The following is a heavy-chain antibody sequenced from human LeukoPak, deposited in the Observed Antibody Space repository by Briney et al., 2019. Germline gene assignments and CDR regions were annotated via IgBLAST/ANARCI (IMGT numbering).Heavy chain of an antibody. Sequence: PGGSLRLSCAASGFTFSSHAMSWVRQAPGKGLEGVSAISGSGGRTYYADSVKGRFTSSRDNSKNMVSLQMNSLRAEDTAVYYCTKDQGLLWFGELNVWGKGATVTVSS. CDR2: ISGSGGRT. J-gene: IGHJ6*04. V-gene: IGHV3-23*01. D-gene: IGHD3-10*01. CDR3: TKDQGLLWFGELNV. CDR1: GFTFSSHA.